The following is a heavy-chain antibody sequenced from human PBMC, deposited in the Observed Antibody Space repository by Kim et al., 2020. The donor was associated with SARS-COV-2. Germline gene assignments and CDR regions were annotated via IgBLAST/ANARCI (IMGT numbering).Heavy chain of an antibody. D-gene: IGHD6-19*01. V-gene: IGHV1-69*13. Sequence: SVKVSCKASGGTFSSYAISWVRQAPGQGLEWMGGIIPIFGTANYAQKFQGRVTITADESTSTAYMELSSLRSEDTAVYYCARGIAVAGTRGAIDYWGQGTLVTVSS. CDR3: ARGIAVAGTRGAIDY. CDR1: GGTFSSYA. CDR2: IIPIFGTA. J-gene: IGHJ4*02.